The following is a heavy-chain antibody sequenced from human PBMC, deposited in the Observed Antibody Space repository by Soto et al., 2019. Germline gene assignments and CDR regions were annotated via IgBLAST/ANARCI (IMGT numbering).Heavy chain of an antibody. CDR2: IIPIFGTA. CDR3: ARVNKDYYDSTQSIPHAFDI. D-gene: IGHD3-22*01. J-gene: IGHJ3*02. V-gene: IGHV1-69*01. Sequence: QVQLVQSGAEVKKPGSSVKVSCKASGGTFSSYAISWVRQAPGQGLEWMGGIIPIFGTANYAQKFQGRVTITADESTSTEYIELSSLRSEDTAVYYCARVNKDYYDSTQSIPHAFDIWGQGTMVTVSS. CDR1: GGTFSSYA.